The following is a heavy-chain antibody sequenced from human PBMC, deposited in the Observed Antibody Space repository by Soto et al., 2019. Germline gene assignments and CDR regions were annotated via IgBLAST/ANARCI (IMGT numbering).Heavy chain of an antibody. D-gene: IGHD6-25*01. J-gene: IGHJ6*02. V-gene: IGHV4-30-2*01. CDR3: ARGQAASYGMDV. Sequence: SETLSLTCAVSGGSISSGGYSWSWIRQPPGKGLEWIGYIYHSGSTYYDPSLKSRVTISVDRSKNQFSLKLSSVTAADTAVYYCARGQAASYGMDVWGQGTTVTVSS. CDR1: GGSISSGGYS. CDR2: IYHSGST.